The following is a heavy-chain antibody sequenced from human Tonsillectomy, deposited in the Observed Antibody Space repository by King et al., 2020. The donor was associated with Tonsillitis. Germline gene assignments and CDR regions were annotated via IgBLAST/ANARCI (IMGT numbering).Heavy chain of an antibody. V-gene: IGHV3-30*03. Sequence: VQLVESGGGVVQPGRSLRLSCAASGFNFSNYGMHWVRQAPGKGLEWVAVIGDDGSNIHYANSVKGRFTISRDNFKNTLFLEMKSLRPEDTALYFCARKTPLKDWGQGTPVTVPS. CDR3: ARKTPLKD. J-gene: IGHJ1*01. CDR2: IGDDGSNI. D-gene: IGHD4-23*01. CDR1: GFNFSNYG.